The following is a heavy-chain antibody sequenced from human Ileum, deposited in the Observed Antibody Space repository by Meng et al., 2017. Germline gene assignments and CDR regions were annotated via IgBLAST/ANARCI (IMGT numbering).Heavy chain of an antibody. D-gene: IGHD4-17*01. V-gene: IGHV3-7*01. J-gene: IGHJ4*02. CDR1: GFIVTDYW. CDR3: AKDATRGGDFDY. Sequence: GESLKISCTASGFIVTDYWVSWVRQAPGKGLEWVAQIKEDGSEKYYGDSVRSRFTISRDNAKTSLNLQMNSLRAEDTSVNYCAKDATRGGDFDYWGQGTLVTVSS. CDR2: IKEDGSEK.